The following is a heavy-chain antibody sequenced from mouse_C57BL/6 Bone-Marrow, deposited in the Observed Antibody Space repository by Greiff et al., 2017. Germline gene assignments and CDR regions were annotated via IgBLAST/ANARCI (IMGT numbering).Heavy chain of an antibody. V-gene: IGHV1-64*01. J-gene: IGHJ1*03. CDR3: VIYYYGAFDV. Sequence: VQLQQSGAELVKPGASVKLSCKASGYTFTSYWMHWVKQRPGQGLEWIGMIHPNSGSTNYNEKFKSKATLTVDKSSSTAYMQLSSQKSEDSAVYYCVIYYYGAFDVWGTGTTVTVSS. CDR2: IHPNSGST. CDR1: GYTFTSYW. D-gene: IGHD1-1*01.